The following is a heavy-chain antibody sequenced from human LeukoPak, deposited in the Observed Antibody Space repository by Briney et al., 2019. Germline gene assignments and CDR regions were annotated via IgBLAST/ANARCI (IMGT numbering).Heavy chain of an antibody. V-gene: IGHV3-64*04. D-gene: IGHD3/OR15-3a*01. CDR3: ARAPGTGLDY. CDR1: GFTFRSFA. CDR2: ISSNGDST. Sequence: GGSLRLSCSASGFTFRSFAMFWVRQAPGKGLEYVSAISSNGDSTHYTDSLRGRFTISRDNSKNTVDLQMNSLRGEDTAVYYCARAPGTGLDYWGQGILVTVSS. J-gene: IGHJ4*02.